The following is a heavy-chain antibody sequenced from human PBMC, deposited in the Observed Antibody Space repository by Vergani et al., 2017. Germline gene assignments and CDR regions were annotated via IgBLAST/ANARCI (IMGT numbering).Heavy chain of an antibody. CDR2: INPSGGST. J-gene: IGHJ4*02. Sequence: QVQLVQSGAEVKKPGASVKVSCKASGYTFTSYYMHWVRQAPGQGLEWMGIINPSGGSTSYAQKFQGRVTMTRDTSTGTVYMELSSLRSEDTAVYYCARGARLITIFGVVTPXFDYWGQGTLVTVSS. V-gene: IGHV1-46*03. CDR1: GYTFTSYY. D-gene: IGHD3-3*01. CDR3: ARGARLITIFGVVTPXFDY.